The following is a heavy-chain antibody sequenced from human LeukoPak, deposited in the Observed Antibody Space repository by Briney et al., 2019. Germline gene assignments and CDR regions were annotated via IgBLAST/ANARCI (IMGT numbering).Heavy chain of an antibody. V-gene: IGHV4-4*07. CDR1: GVSVRSYW. J-gene: IGHJ4*02. CDR2: IYTTGRT. CDR3: ARSGYTISAYHSDF. D-gene: IGHD5-18*01. Sequence: PSETLSLTCDVSGVSVRSYWWSWVRKPAGKGLEWIGRIYTTGRTNYSPSFQSRVTMSIDMPSNQFSLTLSSVTAADTAVYYCARSGYTISAYHSDFWGQGAPVTVSS.